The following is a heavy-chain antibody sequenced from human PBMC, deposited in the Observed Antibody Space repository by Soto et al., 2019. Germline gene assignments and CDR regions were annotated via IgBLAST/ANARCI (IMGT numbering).Heavy chain of an antibody. CDR3: AREQDFGDYGDY. CDR2: MHPYSGNT. CDR1: GYAFPSYH. Sequence: QVQLVQSGAEVKKPGASVKVSCKASGYAFPSYHISWVRQASGHGLAWMGWMHPYSGNTAYAQKFRGKHTMTTDSSTITANMELSSLTSEDTAVYFCAREQDFGDYGDYWGQGTLVTVSS. D-gene: IGHD4-17*01. J-gene: IGHJ4*02. V-gene: IGHV1-8*01.